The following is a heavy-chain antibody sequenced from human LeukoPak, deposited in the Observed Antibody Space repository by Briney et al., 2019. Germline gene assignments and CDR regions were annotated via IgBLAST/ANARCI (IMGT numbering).Heavy chain of an antibody. V-gene: IGHV4-4*02. D-gene: IGHD2-21*02. CDR3: AGAYCGGDCYSGRAFDI. J-gene: IGHJ3*02. Sequence: PSGTLSLTCAVSGGSISSSYWWSWVRQPPGKGLEWIGEVYHSVSTNYYPSLKSRVTISIEKSKNQLSLKLSSVTAADTAVYYCAGAYCGGDCYSGRAFDIWGQGTMVTVSS. CDR1: GGSISSSYW. CDR2: VYHSVST.